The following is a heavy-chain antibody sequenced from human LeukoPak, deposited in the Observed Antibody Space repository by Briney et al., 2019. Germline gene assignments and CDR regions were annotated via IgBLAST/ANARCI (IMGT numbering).Heavy chain of an antibody. Sequence: SETLSLTRAVYGGSFSGYYWSWIRQPPGKGLEWIGEINHSGSTNYNPSLKSRVTISVDTSKNQFSLKLSSVTAADTAVYYCARGSMVRGVTPVDYWGQGTLVTVSS. D-gene: IGHD3-10*01. V-gene: IGHV4-34*01. CDR1: GGSFSGYY. J-gene: IGHJ4*02. CDR2: INHSGST. CDR3: ARGSMVRGVTPVDY.